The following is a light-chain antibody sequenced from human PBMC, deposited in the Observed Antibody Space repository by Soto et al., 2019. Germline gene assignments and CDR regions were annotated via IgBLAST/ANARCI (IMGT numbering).Light chain of an antibody. V-gene: IGKV3D-15*01. Sequence: EIVMTQSPATLSVSPGERATLSCRASQSVNIYLAWYQQKPGQAPRLLIFGASYRATGIPARFSGSGSGTEFNLTISRLEPEDFAVYYCQQYGSSITFGQGTRLEIK. J-gene: IGKJ5*01. CDR3: QQYGSSIT. CDR2: GAS. CDR1: QSVNIY.